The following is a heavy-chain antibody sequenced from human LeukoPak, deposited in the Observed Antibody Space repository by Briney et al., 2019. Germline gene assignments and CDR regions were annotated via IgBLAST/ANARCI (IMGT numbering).Heavy chain of an antibody. Sequence: ASVKVSCKASGYTFTSYDINRVRQATGQGLEWMGWMNPSSGNTGYAQKFQGRVTMTRNTSISTAYMELSNLRSEDTAVYYCASLIAAAGFRSYYGMDVWGQGTTVTVSS. CDR2: MNPSSGNT. V-gene: IGHV1-8*01. D-gene: IGHD6-13*01. CDR1: GYTFTSYD. CDR3: ASLIAAAGFRSYYGMDV. J-gene: IGHJ6*02.